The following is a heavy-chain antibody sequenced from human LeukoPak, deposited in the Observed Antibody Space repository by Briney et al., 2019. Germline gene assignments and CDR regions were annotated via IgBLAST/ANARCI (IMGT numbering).Heavy chain of an antibody. Sequence: SMKVSCKPSGGTFSKFAISWVRQAPGQGLEWVGGFIPILGTSNSAEKFQGRLTVTKDEFTGTAYMELSTLRSEDTAVYYCATDLADATYGFDIWGQGTMVTVSS. D-gene: IGHD6-13*01. CDR2: FIPILGTS. V-gene: IGHV1-69*05. J-gene: IGHJ3*02. CDR1: GGTFSKFA. CDR3: ATDLADATYGFDI.